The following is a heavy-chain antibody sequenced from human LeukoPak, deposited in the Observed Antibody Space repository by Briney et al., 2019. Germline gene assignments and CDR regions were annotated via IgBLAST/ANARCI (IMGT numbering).Heavy chain of an antibody. V-gene: IGHV4-34*01. CDR2: INHSGST. CDR3: ARGGPDCSGGSCYSDWFDP. Sequence: SETLSLTCAVYGGFFSGYYWSWIRQPPGKGLEWIGEINHSGSTNYNPSLKSRVTISVDTSKNQFSLKLSSVTAADTAVYYCARGGPDCSGGSCYSDWFDPWGQGTLVTVSS. CDR1: GGFFSGYY. J-gene: IGHJ5*02. D-gene: IGHD2-15*01.